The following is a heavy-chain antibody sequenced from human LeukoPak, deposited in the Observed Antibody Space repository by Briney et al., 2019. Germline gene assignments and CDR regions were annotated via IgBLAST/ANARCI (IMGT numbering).Heavy chain of an antibody. Sequence: SETLSLTCAVSGGSTTVSSYYWGWIRQPPGKGLEWIGSIYYGGNTYYNPSLKSRITISIDTSKHQFSLNLSSVTAADTAIYFCARGLLYSGSFARNWFDSWGQGTLVIASS. D-gene: IGHD1-26*01. CDR1: GGSTTVSSYY. CDR2: IYYGGNT. CDR3: ARGLLYSGSFARNWFDS. V-gene: IGHV4-39*02. J-gene: IGHJ5*01.